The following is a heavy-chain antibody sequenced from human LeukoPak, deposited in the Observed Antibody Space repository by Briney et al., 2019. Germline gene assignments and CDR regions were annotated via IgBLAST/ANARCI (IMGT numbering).Heavy chain of an antibody. D-gene: IGHD1-26*01. CDR2: ILSDGGGD. CDR3: AKTVGANKNYFDY. V-gene: IGHV3-30*18. J-gene: IGHJ4*02. Sequence: VRSHTVSSAASVYSCNVYNVYCDRQGQGTGGAWAAAILSDGGGDRYADSGRGRFTISRDNSKNTLYLQMNGLRGEDTAVYYCAKTVGANKNYFDYWGQGTLVTVSS. CDR1: VYSCNVYN.